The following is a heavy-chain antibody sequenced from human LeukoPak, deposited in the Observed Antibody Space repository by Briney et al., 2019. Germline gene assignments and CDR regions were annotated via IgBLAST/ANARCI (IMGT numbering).Heavy chain of an antibody. CDR1: GFTVSSNY. CDR2: ISGSGDNT. J-gene: IGHJ4*02. V-gene: IGHV3-23*01. CDR3: ANSTAARPYYFGY. D-gene: IGHD6-6*01. Sequence: GGSLRLSCAASGFTVSSNYMSWVRQAPGKGLEWVSTISGSGDNTYYADSVKGRFTISRDNSKNTLYLQMNSLRAEDTAVYFCANSTAARPYYFGYWGQGTLVTVSS.